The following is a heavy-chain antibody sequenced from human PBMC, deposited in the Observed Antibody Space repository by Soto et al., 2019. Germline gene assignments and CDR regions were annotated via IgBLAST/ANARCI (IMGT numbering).Heavy chain of an antibody. CDR1: GFTFSNAW. V-gene: IGHV3-15*01. Sequence: EVQLVESGGGLVKPGGSLRLSCAASGFTFSNAWMSWVRQAPGKGLEWVGRIKSKTDGGTTDYAAPVKGRLTSSRDDSQNTLYLQMNSLKTEDTAVYYCTIDGQVQANGMEVWGQGTTVTVSS. CDR2: IKSKTDGGTT. CDR3: TIDGQVQANGMEV. J-gene: IGHJ6*02.